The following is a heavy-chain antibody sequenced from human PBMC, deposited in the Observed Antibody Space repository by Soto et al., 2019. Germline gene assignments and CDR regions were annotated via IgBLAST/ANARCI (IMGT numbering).Heavy chain of an antibody. Sequence: GESLKISCAASGFTFDDYAMHWVHQAPRKGLEWVSLISGDGGSTYYADSVKGRFTISRDNSKNSLYLQMNSLRTEDTALYYCAKDIGRSGSYYFDYWGQGTLVTVSS. V-gene: IGHV3-43*02. CDR3: AKDIGRSGSYYFDY. J-gene: IGHJ4*02. D-gene: IGHD1-26*01. CDR1: GFTFDDYA. CDR2: ISGDGGST.